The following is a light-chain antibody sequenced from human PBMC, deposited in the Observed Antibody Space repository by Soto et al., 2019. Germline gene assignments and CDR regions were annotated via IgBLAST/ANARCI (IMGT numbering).Light chain of an antibody. V-gene: IGLV1-47*01. CDR3: ASWDDSLSGPV. J-gene: IGLJ2*01. CDR1: SSNIESNY. Sequence: QAVVTQPPSASGTPGQRVTISCSGSSSNIESNYVYWYQQLPGTAPKLLIYRNNQRPSGVPDRFSGSKSGPSASLAISGLRSDDEADYYCASWDDSLSGPVFGGGTKVTVL. CDR2: RNN.